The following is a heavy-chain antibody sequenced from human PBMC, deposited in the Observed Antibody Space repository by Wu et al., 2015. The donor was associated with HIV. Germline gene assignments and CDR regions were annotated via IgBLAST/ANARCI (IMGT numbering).Heavy chain of an antibody. CDR3: ARTRNYYFGMDV. J-gene: IGHJ6*02. Sequence: QVQLMQSGGEVKRPGASVKVSCKASGYTFINYGIIWVRQAPGQGLEWMGWISAYNGNTNYAQKLQGRVTMTTDTSTSTAYMILSGLTSEDTAVYYCARTRNYYFGMDVWGQGTTVTVSS. V-gene: IGHV1-18*01. CDR1: GYTFINYG. CDR2: ISAYNGNT. D-gene: IGHD1-14*01.